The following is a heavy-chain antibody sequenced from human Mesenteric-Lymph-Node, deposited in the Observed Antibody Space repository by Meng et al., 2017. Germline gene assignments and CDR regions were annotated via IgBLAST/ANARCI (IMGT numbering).Heavy chain of an antibody. V-gene: IGHV1-46*01. D-gene: IGHD3-16*02. Sequence: ASVKVSCKASGYTFTSYYMHWVRQAPGQGLEWMGIINPSGGSTSYAQKFQGRVTMTRDTSTSTVYMELSSLRSEDTAVYYCARELTMITFGGVIVNKDYWGQGTLVTVSS. J-gene: IGHJ4*02. CDR1: GYTFTSYY. CDR2: INPSGGST. CDR3: ARELTMITFGGVIVNKDY.